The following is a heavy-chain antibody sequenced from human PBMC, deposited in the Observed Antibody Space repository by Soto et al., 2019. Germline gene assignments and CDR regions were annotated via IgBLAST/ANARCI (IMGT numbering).Heavy chain of an antibody. CDR1: GYIFTNYA. J-gene: IGHJ6*02. V-gene: IGHV1-18*01. CDR2: ISAYNGNT. Sequence: ASVKVSCKASGYIFTNYAIHWVRQAPGQRLEWMGWISAYNGNTNYAQKLQGRVTMTTDTSTSTAYMELRSLRSDDTAVYYCARDQGSGYYFYYYYGMDVWGQGTTVTVSS. CDR3: ARDQGSGYYFYYYYGMDV. D-gene: IGHD3-3*01.